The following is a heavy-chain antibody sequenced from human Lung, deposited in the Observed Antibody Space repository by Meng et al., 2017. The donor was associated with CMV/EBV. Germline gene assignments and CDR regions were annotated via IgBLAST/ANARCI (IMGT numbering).Heavy chain of an antibody. D-gene: IGHD1-26*01. V-gene: IGHV4-4*02. CDR2: IDDSGST. CDR1: GVSISSNIR. Sequence: QVQRPELGPGLVKPSGTLSLTCGVSGVSISSNIRWTWVRQPPGKGLEWIGDIDDSGSTNYNPSLNSRISISLDKSKNHFSLKVNSVTAADTAVYYCARGKQDAWELLAYWGQGALVTVSS. J-gene: IGHJ4*02. CDR3: ARGKQDAWELLAY.